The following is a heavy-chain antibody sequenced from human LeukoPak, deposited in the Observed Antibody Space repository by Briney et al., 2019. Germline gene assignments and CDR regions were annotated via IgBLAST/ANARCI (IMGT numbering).Heavy chain of an antibody. Sequence: GGSLRLSCAASGFTLSSYAVIWVRQAPGKGLEGVSAISGSGGSTYYADSVKGRFTISRDNSKNTLYLQMNSLRAEDTAVYYCVKGMSKGDYWGQGTLLTASS. CDR2: ISGSGGST. CDR3: VKGMSKGDY. V-gene: IGHV3-23*01. J-gene: IGHJ4*02. D-gene: IGHD5/OR15-5a*01. CDR1: GFTLSSYA.